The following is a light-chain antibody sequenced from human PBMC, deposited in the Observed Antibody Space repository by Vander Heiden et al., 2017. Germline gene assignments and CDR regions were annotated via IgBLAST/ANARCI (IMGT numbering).Light chain of an antibody. V-gene: IGLV8-61*01. Sequence: TVVTQEQSFSLSPGGTVTLTCGLSSGSVSTSYYPSRYQQTPGQAPRTLIYSTNTRSAGVPDRFSGSSLGNKAALTITGAQADDESDYYCVLYMGSGIGVFGGGTKLTVL. J-gene: IGLJ3*02. CDR2: STN. CDR3: VLYMGSGIGV. CDR1: SGSVSTSYY.